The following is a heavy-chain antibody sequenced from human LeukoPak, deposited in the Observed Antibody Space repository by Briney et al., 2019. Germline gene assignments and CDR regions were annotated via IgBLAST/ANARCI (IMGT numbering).Heavy chain of an antibody. CDR3: AKDLRGDGDAFDI. Sequence: SVKVSCKASGYTFTSYGISWVRQAPGQGLEWMGGIIPIFGTANYAQKFQGRVTITAGKSTSTAYMELSSLRSEDTAVYYCAKDLRGDGDAFDIWGQGTMVTVSS. CDR1: GYTFTSYG. V-gene: IGHV1-69*06. J-gene: IGHJ3*02. D-gene: IGHD3-3*01. CDR2: IIPIFGTA.